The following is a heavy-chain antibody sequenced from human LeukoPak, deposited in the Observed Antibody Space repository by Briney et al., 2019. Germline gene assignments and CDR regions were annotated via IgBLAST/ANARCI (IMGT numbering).Heavy chain of an antibody. CDR1: GITLSNYG. CDR2: ISDSGGRT. CDR3: AKRGVVIRVILVGFHKEAYYFDS. D-gene: IGHD3-22*01. J-gene: IGHJ4*02. Sequence: GGSLRLSCAVSGITLSNYGMSWVRQAPGKGLEWVAGISDSGGRTNYADSVKGRFTISRDNPKNTLILQMNSLRPEDTAVYFCAKRGVVIRVILVGFHKEAYYFDSWGQGALVTVPS. V-gene: IGHV3-23*01.